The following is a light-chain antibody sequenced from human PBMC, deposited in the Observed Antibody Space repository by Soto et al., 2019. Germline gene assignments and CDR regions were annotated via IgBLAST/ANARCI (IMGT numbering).Light chain of an antibody. V-gene: IGKV1-5*03. CDR1: QSISNW. Sequence: DIQMTQSPSTLSASVGDRVTITCRASQSISNWLAWYQQKPGKAPKLLIYKASSLESGVPSRFRGSGSGTEFTLTISSLQPDDFATYYGQHKRTFGQGTKVEIK. CDR2: KAS. CDR3: QHKRT. J-gene: IGKJ1*01.